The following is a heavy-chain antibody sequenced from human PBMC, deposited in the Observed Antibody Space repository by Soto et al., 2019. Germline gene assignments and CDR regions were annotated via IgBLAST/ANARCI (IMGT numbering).Heavy chain of an antibody. CDR2: IYRPDDK. Sequence: SGPTLVNPTQTLTLTCTFSGFSLTPGVGVGWIRQPPGKAPEWLALIYRPDDKRYSASLRTRLTITKDTSKNQVVLTMTNMDPVDTGTYYCAYYGTSYFFDHWCQGTLVTVSS. J-gene: IGHJ4*02. CDR1: GFSLTPGVG. CDR3: AYYGTSYFFDH. V-gene: IGHV2-5*01. D-gene: IGHD3-10*01.